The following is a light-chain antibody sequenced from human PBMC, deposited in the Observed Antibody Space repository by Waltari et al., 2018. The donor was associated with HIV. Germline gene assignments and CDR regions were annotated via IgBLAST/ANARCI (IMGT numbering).Light chain of an antibody. J-gene: IGKJ2*01. V-gene: IGKV3-20*01. CDR3: QQYGTSPYT. CDR2: AAS. CDR1: RSVSSNY. Sequence: ENVLTQSPGTLSLSPGERATLSCRASRSVSSNYLTWYQQRPGQAPRLLIYAASTRATAIPDRFSGSGSGTDFTRTISRLEPEDFAVYYCQQYGTSPYTFGQGTKVEN.